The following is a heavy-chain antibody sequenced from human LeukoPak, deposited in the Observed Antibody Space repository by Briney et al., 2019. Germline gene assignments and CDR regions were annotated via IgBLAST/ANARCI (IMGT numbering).Heavy chain of an antibody. CDR1: GGSIRSGGYY. V-gene: IGHV4-31*03. Sequence: SETLSLTCTVSGGSIRSGGYYWSWIRQHPGKGLEWIGYIYYSGSTYYNPSLKSRVTISVDTSKNQFSLKLSSVTAADTAVYYCARVPIAARPFDYWGQGTLVTVSS. CDR2: IYYSGST. J-gene: IGHJ4*02. CDR3: ARVPIAARPFDY. D-gene: IGHD6-6*01.